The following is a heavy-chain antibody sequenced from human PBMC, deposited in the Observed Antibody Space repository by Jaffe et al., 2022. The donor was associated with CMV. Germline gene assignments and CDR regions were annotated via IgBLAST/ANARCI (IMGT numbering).Heavy chain of an antibody. Sequence: EVQLVESGGALVQPGGSLRLSCAASGFFFRDFWMAWVRQAPGKGLEWVACINQDTTEKYYIDSVKGRFSISRDNAEDSLYLRMNSLRAEDTAVYYCVRDHPGPGFYLDNWGQGTLVTVSS. J-gene: IGHJ4*02. CDR3: VRDHPGPGFYLDN. D-gene: IGHD3-9*01. CDR2: INQDTTEK. V-gene: IGHV3-7*03. CDR1: GFFFRDFW.